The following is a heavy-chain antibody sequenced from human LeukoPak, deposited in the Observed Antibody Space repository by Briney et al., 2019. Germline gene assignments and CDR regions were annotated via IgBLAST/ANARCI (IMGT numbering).Heavy chain of an antibody. D-gene: IGHD3-9*01. CDR1: GFTFSNYA. V-gene: IGHV3-23*01. CDR3: AKWGDYDVLTGYYVPDY. J-gene: IGHJ4*02. Sequence: QPGASLRLSCAASGFTFSNYAMSWVRQAPGKGLEWVPAILGSGGSTYYADSVKGRFTVSRDNSKSTLYLQMNSLRAEDTALYYCAKWGDYDVLTGYYVPDYWGQGTLVTVSS. CDR2: ILGSGGST.